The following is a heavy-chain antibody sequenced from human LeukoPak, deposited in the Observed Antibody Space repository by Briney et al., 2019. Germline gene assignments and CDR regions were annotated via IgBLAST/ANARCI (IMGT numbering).Heavy chain of an antibody. CDR3: ARDDFGDVDTFDI. CDR1: GGSISRYY. CDR2: IYSSGHT. D-gene: IGHD4-17*01. J-gene: IGHJ3*02. Sequence: SETLSLTCTVSGGSISRYYWSWFRQSAGKGLEWIARIYSSGHTNYNPSLKSRVTISLDMSKNQFSLTMRSVTAADTAMYFCARDDFGDVDTFDIWGQGTMVTVSS. V-gene: IGHV4-4*07.